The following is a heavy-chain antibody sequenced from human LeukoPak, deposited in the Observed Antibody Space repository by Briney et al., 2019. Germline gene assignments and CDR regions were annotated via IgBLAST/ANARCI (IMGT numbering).Heavy chain of an antibody. CDR1: GFIFSSYA. D-gene: IGHD7-27*01. CDR3: ASALETWAFDY. J-gene: IGHJ4*02. Sequence: GGSLRLSCAASGFIFSSYAMHWVRQAPGKGLEWVAVISYDGNNKYYTASVKGRFTISRDNSKNSLYLQMSSLRAEDTAVYFCASALETWAFDYWGQGTLVTVSS. CDR2: ISYDGNNK. V-gene: IGHV3-30*04.